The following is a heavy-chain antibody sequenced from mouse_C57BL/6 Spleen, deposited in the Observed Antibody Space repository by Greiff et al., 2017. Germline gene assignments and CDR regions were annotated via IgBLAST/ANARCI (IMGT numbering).Heavy chain of an antibody. Sequence: QVQLQQSGPGLVQPSQSLSITCTVSGFSFTSYGVHWVRQPPGQGLEWLGVIWSGGSKDYNDAFISRLSISKDNSKSQVFFKMNSLQAEDTAIYYCAKNSEGLLDYWGQGTSVTVSS. D-gene: IGHD6-5*01. CDR3: AKNSEGLLDY. CDR2: IWSGGSK. CDR1: GFSFTSYG. J-gene: IGHJ4*01. V-gene: IGHV2-4*01.